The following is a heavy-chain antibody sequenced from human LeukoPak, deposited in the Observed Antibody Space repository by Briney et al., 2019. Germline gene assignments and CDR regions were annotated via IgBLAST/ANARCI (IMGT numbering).Heavy chain of an antibody. V-gene: IGHV3-21*01. Sequence: GGSLRLSCAASGFTFSSYSMNWVRQAPGKGLEWVSSISSSSSYIYYADSVKGRFTISRDNAKNSLYLQMNSLSAEDTAVYYCARVSQYYYDSSGYPEPFDYWGQGTLVTVSS. CDR2: ISSSSSYI. CDR1: GFTFSSYS. CDR3: ARVSQYYYDSSGYPEPFDY. J-gene: IGHJ4*02. D-gene: IGHD3-22*01.